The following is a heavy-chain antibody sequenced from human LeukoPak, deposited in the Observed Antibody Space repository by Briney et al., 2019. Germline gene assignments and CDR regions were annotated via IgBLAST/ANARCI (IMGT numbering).Heavy chain of an antibody. CDR1: EFTFSSYG. Sequence: GGSLRLSCAASEFTFSSYGMHWVRQAPGKGLEGVAFIRYDGSNKYYSDSVKGRFTISRDNSKNTLYLQMNSLRAEDTAVYYCAKERDTAMVTIDYWGQGTLVTVSS. D-gene: IGHD5-18*01. V-gene: IGHV3-30*02. CDR3: AKERDTAMVTIDY. CDR2: IRYDGSNK. J-gene: IGHJ4*02.